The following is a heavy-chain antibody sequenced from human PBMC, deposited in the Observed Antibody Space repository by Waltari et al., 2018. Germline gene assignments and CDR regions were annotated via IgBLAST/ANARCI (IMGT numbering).Heavy chain of an antibody. D-gene: IGHD1-26*01. V-gene: IGHV3-7*04. Sequence: EVQLVESGGGLVQPGGSLRLSCAASGFIFTTYWLAWVRQAPGKGLVWVATIKDDGSETYYVDSLKGRFIISRDNAKKSLYLQMNSLRDEDTAVYYCARDFENSERHGMDVWGQGTTVTVSS. CDR1: GFIFTTYW. CDR3: ARDFENSERHGMDV. CDR2: IKDDGSET. J-gene: IGHJ6*02.